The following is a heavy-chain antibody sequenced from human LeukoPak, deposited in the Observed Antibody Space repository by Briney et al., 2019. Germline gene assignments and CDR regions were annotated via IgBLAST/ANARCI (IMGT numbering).Heavy chain of an antibody. J-gene: IGHJ4*02. CDR1: GASLTSGDYY. V-gene: IGHV4-30-4*01. CDR2: VYYSGNT. D-gene: IGHD3-3*01. Sequence: SETLSLTCTVSGASLTSGDYYWSWIRQPPGKGLEWIGYVYYSGNTYYNPSLKSRVTILADTSKSQFSLKLSSVTAADTAVYYCASFYDFWSGYSDYWGQGTLVTVSS. CDR3: ASFYDFWSGYSDY.